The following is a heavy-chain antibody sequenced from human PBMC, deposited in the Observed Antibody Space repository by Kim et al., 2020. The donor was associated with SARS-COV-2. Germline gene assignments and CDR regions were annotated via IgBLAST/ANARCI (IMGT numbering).Heavy chain of an antibody. D-gene: IGHD3-22*01. CDR2: INPNSGGT. V-gene: IGHV1-2*06. J-gene: IGHJ5*02. Sequence: ASVKVSCKASGYTFTGYYMHWVRQASGQGLEWMGRINPNSGGTNYAQKFQGRVTMTRDTSISTAYMELSRLRSDDTAVYYCARSLITMIVAFDPWGQGTLVTVSS. CDR1: GYTFTGYY. CDR3: ARSLITMIVAFDP.